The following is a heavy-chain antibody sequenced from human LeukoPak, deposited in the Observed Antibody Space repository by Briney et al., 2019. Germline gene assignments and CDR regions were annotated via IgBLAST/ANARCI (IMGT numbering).Heavy chain of an antibody. Sequence: GGSLKLSCAASGLTVSGNYMTWVRQAPGKGLEWVSVIYSGGSTYYADSVKGRFTISRDSSKNTLYLQMNSLRPEDTAVYYCARDPYTSSWYWAFDIWGQGTMVTVSS. CDR1: GLTVSGNY. V-gene: IGHV3-66*02. CDR3: ARDPYTSSWYWAFDI. J-gene: IGHJ3*02. CDR2: IYSGGST. D-gene: IGHD6-13*01.